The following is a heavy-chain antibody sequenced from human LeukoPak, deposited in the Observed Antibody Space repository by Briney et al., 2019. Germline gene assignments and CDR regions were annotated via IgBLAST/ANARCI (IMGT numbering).Heavy chain of an antibody. V-gene: IGHV4-34*01. CDR2: INHSGST. CDR1: GGSFSAYY. CDR3: ARGRLWRRWFDP. J-gene: IGHJ5*02. Sequence: PSETLSLTCAVYGGSFSAYYWSWIRQSPEKGLEWIGEINHSGSTNYNPSLKSRVTISVDTSKNQSSLKLSSVTAADTAVYYCARGRLWRRWFDPWGQGTLVTVSS. D-gene: IGHD2-21*01.